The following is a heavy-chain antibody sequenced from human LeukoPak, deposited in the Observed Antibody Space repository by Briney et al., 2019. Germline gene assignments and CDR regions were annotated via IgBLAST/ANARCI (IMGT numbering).Heavy chain of an antibody. J-gene: IGHJ6*03. D-gene: IGHD2-2*01. Sequence: GGSLRLSCAASGFTFSSYAMSWVRQAPGKGLEWVSAISGSGGSTYYADSVKGRFTISRDNSKNTLYLQMNSLRAEDTAVYYCAKRGYCSSTSCSDNYYYYYMDVWGKGTTVTVSS. CDR1: GFTFSSYA. V-gene: IGHV3-23*01. CDR2: ISGSGGST. CDR3: AKRGYCSSTSCSDNYYYYYMDV.